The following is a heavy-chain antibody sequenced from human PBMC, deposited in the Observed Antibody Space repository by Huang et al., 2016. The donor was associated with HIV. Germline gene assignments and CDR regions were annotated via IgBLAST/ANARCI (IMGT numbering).Heavy chain of an antibody. D-gene: IGHD2-21*02. J-gene: IGHJ4*02. CDR1: GFGFSHYG. Sequence: QEQLVESGGGVVQPGGQLRLSCAPSGFGFSHYGMHWVRQAPGKGLEWVAFIRFDGGNKHYADSAKGRFTISRDNSKKMLFLEMNSLRGDDTAFYYCATDLGGYSFDYWGQGALVSVSS. CDR3: ATDLGGYSFDY. CDR2: IRFDGGNK. V-gene: IGHV3-30*02.